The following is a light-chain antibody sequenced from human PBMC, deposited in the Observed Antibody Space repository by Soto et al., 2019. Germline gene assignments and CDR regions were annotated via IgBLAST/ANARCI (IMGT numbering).Light chain of an antibody. CDR2: DAS. Sequence: EIVMTQSPATLSVSPGERATLSCRASQSVGSYLAWYQQKPGQALRLLIYDASTRATGVPARFSGSGSGTGFTLTISSLQSEDFAVYYCQQYNDWPSITFGQGTRLEIK. J-gene: IGKJ5*01. CDR1: QSVGSY. V-gene: IGKV3-15*01. CDR3: QQYNDWPSIT.